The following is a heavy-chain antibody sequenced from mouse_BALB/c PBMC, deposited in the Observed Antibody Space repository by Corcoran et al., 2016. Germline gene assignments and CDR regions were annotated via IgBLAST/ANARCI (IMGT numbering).Heavy chain of an antibody. V-gene: IGHV3-6*02. D-gene: IGHD1-1*01. CDR2: ISYNGSN. CDR3: ARDYGSILFAY. CDR1: GYSILSGSY. J-gene: IGHJ3*01. Sequence: DVQLQESEPGLVKTSQSLSLTCSVTGYSILSGSYWNWIRQFPGNKLEWMGYISYNGSNNYNLSLKTRISLTRDTSKNHLLLKLNSVTTEDTATYYCARDYGSILFAYLGQGTLVTV.